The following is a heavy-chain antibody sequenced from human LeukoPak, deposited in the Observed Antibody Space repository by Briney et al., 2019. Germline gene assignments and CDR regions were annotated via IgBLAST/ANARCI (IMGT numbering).Heavy chain of an antibody. J-gene: IGHJ4*02. D-gene: IGHD5-12*01. CDR1: GFTFSSYE. CDR2: ISGSGFTI. Sequence: GGSLRLSCAASGFTFSSYEMNWVRQAPGKGLEWVSYISGSGFTIYYADSVKGRFTISRDNARNSLYLQMNSLRAEDTGVYYCARDMVEATTRGIDYWGQGTLVTVSS. V-gene: IGHV3-48*03. CDR3: ARDMVEATTRGIDY.